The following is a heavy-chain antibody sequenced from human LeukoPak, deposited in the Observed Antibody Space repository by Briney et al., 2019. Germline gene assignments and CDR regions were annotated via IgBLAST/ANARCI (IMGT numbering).Heavy chain of an antibody. D-gene: IGHD3-3*01. V-gene: IGHV4-34*01. J-gene: IGHJ4*02. CDR1: GGSFSGYY. CDR2: INHSGST. Sequence: SETLSLTCVVYGGSFSGYYWSWIRQPPGKGLEWIGEINHSGSTNYNPSLKSRVTISVDTSKNQFSLKLSSVTAADTAVYYCARYRPYYDFWSGYKTGGYFDYWGQGTLVTVSS. CDR3: ARYRPYYDFWSGYKTGGYFDY.